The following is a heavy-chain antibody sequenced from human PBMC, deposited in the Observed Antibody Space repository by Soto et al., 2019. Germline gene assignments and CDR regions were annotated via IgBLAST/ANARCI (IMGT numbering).Heavy chain of an antibody. CDR1: GFTFSIFG. D-gene: IGHD6-19*01. CDR2: IWYDGSNA. V-gene: IGHV3-33*01. Sequence: QVQLVESGGGVVQPGRSLRLSCAASGFTFSIFGMHWVRQAPGKGLEWAAIIWYDGSNAYYADSVRGRFTISRDNSKNTVYLQMNRLRAEDTDVYYCARDKGSSTVVSGISQEGYFDSWGQGTVVTVSS. CDR3: ARDKGSSTVVSGISQEGYFDS. J-gene: IGHJ4*02.